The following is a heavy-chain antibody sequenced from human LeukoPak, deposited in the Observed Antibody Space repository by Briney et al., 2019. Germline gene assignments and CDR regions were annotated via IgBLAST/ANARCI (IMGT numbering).Heavy chain of an antibody. D-gene: IGHD5-24*01. CDR2: IYYSGST. CDR3: ARGARAGYNLEPFDY. Sequence: SETLSLTCTVSGGSMSSYYWSWIRQPPGKGLKWIGYIYYSGSTKYNPSLKSRVTISVDTSKNQFSLKLSSVTAADTAVYYCARGARAGYNLEPFDYWGQGTLVTVSS. V-gene: IGHV4-59*08. CDR1: GGSMSSYY. J-gene: IGHJ4*02.